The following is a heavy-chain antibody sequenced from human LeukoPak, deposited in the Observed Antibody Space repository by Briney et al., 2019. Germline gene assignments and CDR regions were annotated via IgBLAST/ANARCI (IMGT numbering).Heavy chain of an antibody. CDR1: GYTFASYG. D-gene: IGHD1-26*01. V-gene: IGHV1-18*01. CDR2: ISAYNGNT. J-gene: IGHJ4*02. CDR3: ARVAYSGSYFDY. Sequence: GASVKVSCKASGYTFASYGISWVRQAPGQGLEWMGWISAYNGNTNYAQKLQGRVTMTTDTSTSTAYIELRSLRSDDTAVYYCARVAYSGSYFDYWGQGTLVTVSS.